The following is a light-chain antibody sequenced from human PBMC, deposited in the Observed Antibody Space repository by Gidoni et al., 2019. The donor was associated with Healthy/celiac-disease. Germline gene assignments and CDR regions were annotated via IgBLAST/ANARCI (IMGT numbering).Light chain of an antibody. Sequence: VVMTQYPLSLPVTVGQPASISCRSSQSLVYRDGNYYLYWFQQRPGQSPRRLMYKVSNRDSRVADRISGSGSGADVTLKISRVEAEDVGVYYCMQGTHWPTTFXQXTRLEIK. V-gene: IGKV2-30*01. J-gene: IGKJ5*01. CDR1: QSLVYRDGNYY. CDR2: KVS. CDR3: MQGTHWPTT.